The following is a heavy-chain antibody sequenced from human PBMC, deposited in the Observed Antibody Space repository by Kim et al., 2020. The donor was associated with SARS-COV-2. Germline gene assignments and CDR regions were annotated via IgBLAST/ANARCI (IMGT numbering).Heavy chain of an antibody. CDR1: GGTFSSYA. Sequence: SVKVSCKASGGTFSSYAISWVRQAPGQGLEWMGGIIPIFGTANYAQKFQGRVTITADESTSTAYMELSSLRSEDTAVYYCARDRITMIAPRTDDAFDIWGQGTMVTVSS. CDR3: ARDRITMIAPRTDDAFDI. J-gene: IGHJ3*02. D-gene: IGHD3-22*01. V-gene: IGHV1-69*13. CDR2: IIPIFGTA.